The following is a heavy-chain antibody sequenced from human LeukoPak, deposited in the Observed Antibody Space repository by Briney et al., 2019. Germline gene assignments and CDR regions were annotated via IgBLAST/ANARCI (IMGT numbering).Heavy chain of an antibody. V-gene: IGHV4-4*02. Sequence: PSGTLSLTCAVSGGSISSGYWWSWVRQPPMKGLEWLGEIIDSGSTNYNPSLKGRITISLDKTKNQFSLNVNSVTAADTAVYYCATYGPTSGGYTFEYWGQGILVTVSS. D-gene: IGHD2-15*01. CDR1: GGSISSGYW. CDR2: IIDSGST. J-gene: IGHJ4*02. CDR3: ATYGPTSGGYTFEY.